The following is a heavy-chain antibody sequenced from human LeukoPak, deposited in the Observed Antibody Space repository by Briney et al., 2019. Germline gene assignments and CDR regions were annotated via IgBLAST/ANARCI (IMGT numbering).Heavy chain of an antibody. Sequence: GGSLRLSCAASGFSFGNYWMNWVRQAPGKGLEWVANIKQDRSEKHYADSVKGRLTISRDNATNSLYLQMNSLRAEDTAVYYCAREGSSAISHAADFWGQGTLVTVSS. CDR3: AREGSSAISHAADF. J-gene: IGHJ4*02. V-gene: IGHV3-7*03. CDR1: GFSFGNYW. D-gene: IGHD2-2*01. CDR2: IKQDRSEK.